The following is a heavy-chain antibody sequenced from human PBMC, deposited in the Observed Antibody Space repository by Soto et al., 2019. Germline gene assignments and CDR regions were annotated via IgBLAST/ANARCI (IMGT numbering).Heavy chain of an antibody. V-gene: IGHV1-2*02. J-gene: IGHJ4*02. CDR3: ARYYYGSGLDY. D-gene: IGHD3-10*01. Sequence: ASVKVSCKASGGTFSSYAISWVRQAPGQGLEWMGWINPNSGGTNYAQKFQGRVTMTRDTSISTAYMELSRLRSDDTAVYYCARYYYGSGLDYWGQGTLVTVSS. CDR2: INPNSGGT. CDR1: GGTFSSYA.